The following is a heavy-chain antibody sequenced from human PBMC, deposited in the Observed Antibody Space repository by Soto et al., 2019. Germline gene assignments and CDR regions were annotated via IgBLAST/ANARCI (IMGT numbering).Heavy chain of an antibody. CDR1: GGTFSSYA. Sequence: SVKVSCKASGGTFSSYAISWVRQAPGQGLEWMGGIIPIFGTANYAQKFQGRVTITADESTSTAYMELSSLRSEDTAVYYCARAPHNIVVVLAAISIWFDPWGQGTLVTVSS. V-gene: IGHV1-69*13. J-gene: IGHJ5*02. D-gene: IGHD2-2*01. CDR2: IIPIFGTA. CDR3: ARAPHNIVVVLAAISIWFDP.